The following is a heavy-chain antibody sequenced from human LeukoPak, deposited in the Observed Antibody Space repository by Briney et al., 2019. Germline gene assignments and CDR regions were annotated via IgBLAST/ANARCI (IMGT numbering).Heavy chain of an antibody. J-gene: IGHJ4*02. CDR2: IYISGST. Sequence: SETLSLTCTVSGGSMSSYYWSWLRQPAGKGLEWVGRIYISGSTSYNPSLESRVTMSLDTSKNQFSLKLSSVTAADTAVYYCARGVVVCHQLEIAFGGRGALVTVSS. V-gene: IGHV4-4*07. D-gene: IGHD3-10*01. CDR3: ARGVVVCHQLEIAF. CDR1: GGSMSSYY.